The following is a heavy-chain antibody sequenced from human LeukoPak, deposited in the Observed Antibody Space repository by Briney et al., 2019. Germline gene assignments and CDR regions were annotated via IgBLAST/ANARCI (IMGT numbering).Heavy chain of an antibody. CDR1: GGSMYISNW. CDR3: AKGGGSLAW. Sequence: TSETLPLTCAVSGGSMYISNWWSWVRQSPGKWLEWIGEIHHSGSTNYNPSLKSRVTISVDKSKNQFSLNLRAVTAADMAVYYCAKGGGSLAWWGQGTLVTVSS. D-gene: IGHD2-15*01. V-gene: IGHV4-4*02. J-gene: IGHJ4*02. CDR2: IHHSGST.